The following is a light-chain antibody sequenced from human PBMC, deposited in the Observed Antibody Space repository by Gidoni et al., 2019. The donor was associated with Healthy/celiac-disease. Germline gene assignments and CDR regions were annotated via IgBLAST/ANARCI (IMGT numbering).Light chain of an antibody. Sequence: DIQMTQSPSSLSASVGDRVTITCQASQDISNYLNWYQQKPGKAPKLLIYYEANLETRVPSRFSGSGSGTDVTFTISSLQPEDIATYYCQQYDNLPWTFGQGTKVEIK. J-gene: IGKJ1*01. CDR2: YEA. CDR1: QDISNY. V-gene: IGKV1-33*01. CDR3: QQYDNLPWT.